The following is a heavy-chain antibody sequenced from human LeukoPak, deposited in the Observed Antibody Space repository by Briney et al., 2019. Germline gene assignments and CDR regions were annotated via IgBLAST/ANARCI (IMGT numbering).Heavy chain of an antibody. CDR2: IIPILGIA. Sequence: SVKVSCKASGGTFSSYAISWVRQAPGQGLEWMGRIIPILGIANYAQKFQGRVTITADKSTSTAYMELSSLRSEDTAVYYCARSLIVVPHYFDYWGQGTLVTVSS. D-gene: IGHD3-22*01. CDR3: ARSLIVVPHYFDY. J-gene: IGHJ4*02. V-gene: IGHV1-69*04. CDR1: GGTFSSYA.